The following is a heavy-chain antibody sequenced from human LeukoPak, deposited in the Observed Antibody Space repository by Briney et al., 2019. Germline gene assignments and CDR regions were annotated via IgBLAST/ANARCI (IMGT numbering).Heavy chain of an antibody. V-gene: IGHV1-18*01. Sequence: ASVKVSCKASGYTFTNYGISWVRQAPGQGLEWMGWISGYIGNTNYALKFQGRVTMTTETPANTAYMELRSLTSDDTAVYYCARDLGTYYYDSSGYPWGQGTLVTVSS. CDR1: GYTFTNYG. CDR3: ARDLGTYYYDSSGYP. J-gene: IGHJ4*02. D-gene: IGHD3-22*01. CDR2: ISGYIGNT.